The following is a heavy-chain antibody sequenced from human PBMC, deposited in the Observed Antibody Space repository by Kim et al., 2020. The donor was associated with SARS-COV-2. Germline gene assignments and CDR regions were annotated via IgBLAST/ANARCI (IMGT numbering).Heavy chain of an antibody. V-gene: IGHV3-23*01. CDR2: ISGSGGST. D-gene: IGHD2-21*02. J-gene: IGHJ4*01. Sequence: GGSLRLSCAASGFTFSSYAMSWVRQAPGKGLEWVSAISGSGGSTYYADSVKGRFTISRDNSKNTLYLQMNSLRAEDTAVYYCAKDWRAYCGGDCYIGDLDYWGQEPWSPSPQ. CDR1: GFTFSSYA. CDR3: AKDWRAYCGGDCYIGDLDY.